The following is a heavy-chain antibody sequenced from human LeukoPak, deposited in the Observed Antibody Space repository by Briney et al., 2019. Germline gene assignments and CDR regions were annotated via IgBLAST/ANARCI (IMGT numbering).Heavy chain of an antibody. CDR1: GYTFTSYA. CDR3: ARDGKSVSIAAEEETDAFDI. J-gene: IGHJ3*02. D-gene: IGHD6-13*01. V-gene: IGHV1-2*02. CDR2: INPNSGGT. Sequence: GASVKVSCKASGYTFTSYAMHWVRQAPGQGLEWMGWINPNSGGTNYAQKFQGRVTMTRDTSISTAYMELSRLRSDDTAVYYCARDGKSVSIAAEEETDAFDIWGQGTMVTVSS.